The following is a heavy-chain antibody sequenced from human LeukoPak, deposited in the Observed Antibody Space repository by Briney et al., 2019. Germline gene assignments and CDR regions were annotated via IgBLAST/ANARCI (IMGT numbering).Heavy chain of an antibody. D-gene: IGHD2-2*01. CDR3: ARDWGYCSSTSCHRPDY. CDR2: ISYDGSNK. V-gene: IGHV3-30-3*01. Sequence: PGRSLRLSCTASGFTFSDYAMHWVRQAPGKGLEWVALISYDGSNKYYADSVKGRFTISRDNSKNTLYLQLNSLRAEDTAMYYCARDWGYCSSTSCHRPDYWGQGTLVTVSS. CDR1: GFTFSDYA. J-gene: IGHJ4*02.